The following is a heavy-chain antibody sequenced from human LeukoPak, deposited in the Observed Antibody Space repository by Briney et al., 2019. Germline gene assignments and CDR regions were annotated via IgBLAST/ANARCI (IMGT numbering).Heavy chain of an antibody. J-gene: IGHJ4*02. CDR3: ARRAGGYSHPYDY. V-gene: IGHV3-53*01. CDR2: IYSGETT. CDR1: GLNVSDNY. Sequence: AGGSLRLSCAGSGLNVSDNYMSWVRQAPGKGLEWVSLIYSGETTLYADSVKGRFTISRDISKNTLYLQMNSLGAEDTAMYYCARRAGGYSHPYDYWGQGILVTVSS. D-gene: IGHD4-23*01.